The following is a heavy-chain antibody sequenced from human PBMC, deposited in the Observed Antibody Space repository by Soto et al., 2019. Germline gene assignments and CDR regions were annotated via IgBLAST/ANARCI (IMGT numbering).Heavy chain of an antibody. D-gene: IGHD6-6*01. CDR3: VRGEMRSSSGHTWFDP. J-gene: IGHJ5*02. CDR2: INIGGDT. V-gene: IGHV3-13*01. CDR1: GFTVSSYE. Sequence: PGGSLRLSCAASGFTVSSYEMHWVRQWTKKGLEWVSRINIGGDTFYSGSVKGRFTVSRENARNSAYLQMNSLRVGDTAVYYCVRGEMRSSSGHTWFDPWGQGVLVTVSS.